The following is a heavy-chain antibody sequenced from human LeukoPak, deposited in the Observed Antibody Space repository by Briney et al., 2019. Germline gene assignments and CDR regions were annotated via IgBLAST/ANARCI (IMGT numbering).Heavy chain of an antibody. CDR2: IYYTGNT. J-gene: IGHJ4*02. Sequence: SETLSLTCTVSGDSISSYYWSWIRQPPGKGLECIGYIYYTGNTNYNPSPKSRVTISVDTSKNKFSLKVSSVAAADTAVYYCARVNGDYVFGDYIDYWGQGTLVTVSS. CDR3: ARVNGDYVFGDYIDY. V-gene: IGHV4-59*01. D-gene: IGHD4-17*01. CDR1: GDSISSYY.